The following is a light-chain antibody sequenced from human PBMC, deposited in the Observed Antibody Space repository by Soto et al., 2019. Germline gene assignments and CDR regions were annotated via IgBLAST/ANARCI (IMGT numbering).Light chain of an antibody. J-gene: IGKJ4*01. CDR1: QSVTYN. Sequence: EIVMTQSPATLSVSPGETATLSCRASQSVTYNLAWYQQKPGQGPRLLIYGAFTRATGIPARFSGSGSGTEFTLTISSLQAEDFAVYYCQQYKNWHALTFGGGTKVEIK. CDR2: GAF. V-gene: IGKV3-15*01. CDR3: QQYKNWHALT.